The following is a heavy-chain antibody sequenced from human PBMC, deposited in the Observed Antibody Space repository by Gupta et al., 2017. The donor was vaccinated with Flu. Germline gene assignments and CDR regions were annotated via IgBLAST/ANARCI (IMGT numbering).Heavy chain of an antibody. V-gene: IGHV5-51*01. CDR1: GYSFTSYW. D-gene: IGHD3-22*01. CDR3: ARLPTYYYDSSGYYPWYFDY. J-gene: IGHJ4*02. Sequence: EVQLVQSGAEVKKPGESLKISCKGSGYSFTSYWIGWVRQMPGKGLEWMGIIYPGDSDTRYSPSFQGQVTISADKSISTAYLQWSSLKASNTAMYYCARLPTYYYDSSGYYPWYFDYWGQGTLVTVSS. CDR2: IYPGDSDT.